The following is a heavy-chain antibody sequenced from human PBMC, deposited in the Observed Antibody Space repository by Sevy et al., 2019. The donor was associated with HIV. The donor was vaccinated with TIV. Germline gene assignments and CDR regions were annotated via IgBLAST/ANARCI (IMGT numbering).Heavy chain of an antibody. D-gene: IGHD2-2*01. CDR1: GFTFSSYW. V-gene: IGHV3-7*01. J-gene: IGHJ4*02. CDR2: IKQDGGAP. CDR3: ARSTNSAALDY. Sequence: GGSLRLSCAVSGFTFSSYWMSWVRQAPGKGLEWVADIKQDGGAPYYVDSVKGRFAISRDNAKNSLFLQMNSLRVEDTAVYYCARSTNSAALDYWGQRTPVTVSS.